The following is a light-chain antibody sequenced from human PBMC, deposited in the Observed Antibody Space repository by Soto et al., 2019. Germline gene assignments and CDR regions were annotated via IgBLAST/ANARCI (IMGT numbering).Light chain of an antibody. J-gene: IGKJ2*01. V-gene: IGKV4-1*01. CDR2: WAS. Sequence: DIVMAQSPDSLAVSLGVRATINCKSSQSVLYTSNNKNYLAWYQQKPGQPPRLLIYWASTRESGVPDRFSGSGSGTDFTLTISSLQAEDVAVYYCQQYYTTYTFVQGTKLEIK. CDR1: QSVLYTSNNKNY. CDR3: QQYYTTYT.